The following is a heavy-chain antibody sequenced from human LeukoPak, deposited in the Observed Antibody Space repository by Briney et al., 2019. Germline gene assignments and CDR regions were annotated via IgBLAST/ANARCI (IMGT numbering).Heavy chain of an antibody. Sequence: GGSLRLSCAASGFTFSSYWMSWVRQAPGKGLEWVANIKQDGSEEYYVDSVKGRFTISRDNAKNSLYLQMNSLRAEDTAVYYCARHEVLRFLEWSNWFDPWGQGTLVTVSS. CDR1: GFTFSSYW. V-gene: IGHV3-7*01. D-gene: IGHD3-3*01. J-gene: IGHJ5*02. CDR2: IKQDGSEE. CDR3: ARHEVLRFLEWSNWFDP.